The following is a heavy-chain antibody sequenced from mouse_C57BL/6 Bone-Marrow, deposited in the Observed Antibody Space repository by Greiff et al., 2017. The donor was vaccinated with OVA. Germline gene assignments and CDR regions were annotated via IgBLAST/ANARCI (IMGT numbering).Heavy chain of an antibody. Sequence: QVTLKESGPGILQSSQTLSLTCSFSGFSLSTSGMGVSWIRQPSGKGLEWLAHIYWDDDKRYNPSLKSRLTISKDTSRNQVFLKITSVDTADTATYYCARGDYGSSYVAWFAYWGQGTLVTVSA. CDR1: GFSLSTSGMG. D-gene: IGHD1-1*01. CDR3: ARGDYGSSYVAWFAY. CDR2: IYWDDDK. J-gene: IGHJ3*01. V-gene: IGHV8-12*01.